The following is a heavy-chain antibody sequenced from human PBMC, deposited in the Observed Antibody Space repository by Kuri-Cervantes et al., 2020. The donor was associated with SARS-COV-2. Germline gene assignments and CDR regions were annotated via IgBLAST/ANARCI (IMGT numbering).Heavy chain of an antibody. J-gene: IGHJ5*02. Sequence: GESLKISCAASGFTFSSYAMRWVRQAPGKGLEWVSPISGSGGSTYYADSVKGRFTISRDNAKNSLYLQMNSLRAEDTAVYYCARARGYCTNGVCYLWFDPWGQGTLVTVSS. D-gene: IGHD2-8*01. V-gene: IGHV3-23*01. CDR1: GFTFSSYA. CDR2: ISGSGGST. CDR3: ARARGYCTNGVCYLWFDP.